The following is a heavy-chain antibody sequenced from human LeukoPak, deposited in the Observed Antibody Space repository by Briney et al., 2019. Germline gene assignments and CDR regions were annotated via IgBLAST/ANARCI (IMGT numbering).Heavy chain of an antibody. CDR2: ISYAGSNK. V-gene: IGHV3-30*18. CDR1: GFTCSSYG. D-gene: IGHD3-22*01. CDR3: AKDKDYYDSSGALYFDY. J-gene: IGHJ4*02. Sequence: GGSLRLSCAASGFTCSSYGMHGVRQDPGKGLEWLAGISYAGSNKYYSDSVKGRFTISRDNSKNTLYLQMNSLRAEDTAVYYCAKDKDYYDSSGALYFDYWGQGTLVTVAS.